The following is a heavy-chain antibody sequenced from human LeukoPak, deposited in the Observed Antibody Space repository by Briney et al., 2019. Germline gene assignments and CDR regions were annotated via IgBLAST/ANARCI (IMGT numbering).Heavy chain of an antibody. J-gene: IGHJ4*02. CDR2: ISSSSNYI. CDR3: ARRSSGYYAWVFDY. Sequence: GGSLRLSCAASGFTFSSCSTNWVRQAPGKGLEWVSSISSSSNYIYYADSVKGRFTISRDNAKNSLYLQMNSLRAEDTAVYYCARRSSGYYAWVFDYWGQGTLVTVSS. CDR1: GFTFSSCS. D-gene: IGHD3-22*01. V-gene: IGHV3-21*04.